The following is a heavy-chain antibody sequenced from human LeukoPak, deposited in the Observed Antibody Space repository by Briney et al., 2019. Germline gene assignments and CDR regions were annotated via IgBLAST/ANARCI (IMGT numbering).Heavy chain of an antibody. Sequence: GGSLRLSCAASGFTFSSYSMHWVRQAPGTGLEFVSAISSNGGSTYYANSVKGRFTISRDNSKNTLYLQMGSLRAEDMAVYYCARNAYNYGLDYWGQGTRVTVSS. D-gene: IGHD5-18*01. V-gene: IGHV3-64*01. CDR1: GFTFSSYS. CDR2: ISSNGGST. CDR3: ARNAYNYGLDY. J-gene: IGHJ4*02.